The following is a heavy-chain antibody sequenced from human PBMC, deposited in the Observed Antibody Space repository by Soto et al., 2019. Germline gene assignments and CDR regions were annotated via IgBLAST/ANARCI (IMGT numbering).Heavy chain of an antibody. Sequence: QVQLVQSGAEMKKPGSSVKVSCQSSGGTFNTYAMNWVRQAPGQGPEWMGDISPMFGAANYAPKFQGRVTITAVESAGTSYMQLISLTSEDTALYFCAREVHVHTPAFVYWGQGTLVTVSS. J-gene: IGHJ4*02. CDR1: GGTFNTYA. V-gene: IGHV1-69*19. CDR3: AREVHVHTPAFVY. D-gene: IGHD3-10*02. CDR2: ISPMFGAA.